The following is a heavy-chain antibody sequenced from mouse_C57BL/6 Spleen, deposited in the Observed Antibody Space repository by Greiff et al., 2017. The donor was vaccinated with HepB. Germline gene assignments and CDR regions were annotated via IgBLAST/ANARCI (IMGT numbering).Heavy chain of an antibody. CDR1: GFSLTSYG. CDR2: IWSGGST. D-gene: IGHD2-4*01. CDR3: ARNYLYDYDGGYAMDY. Sequence: QVQLKESGPGLVQPSQSLSITCTVSGFSLTSYGVHWVRQSPGKGLEWLGVIWSGGSTDYNAAFISRLSISKDNSKSQVFFKMNSLQADDTAIYYCARNYLYDYDGGYAMDYWGQGTSVTVSS. V-gene: IGHV2-2*01. J-gene: IGHJ4*01.